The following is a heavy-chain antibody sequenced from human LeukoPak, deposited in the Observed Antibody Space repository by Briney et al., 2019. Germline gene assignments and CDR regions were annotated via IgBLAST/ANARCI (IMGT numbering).Heavy chain of an antibody. CDR1: GYTFTSYY. CDR3: ASHSFGVVISDAFDI. D-gene: IGHD3-3*01. J-gene: IGHJ3*02. Sequence: GASVKVSCKASGYTFTSYYMHWVRQAPGQGLEWMGIINPSGGSTSYAQKFQGRVTMTRDTSTSTVYMELSSLRSEDTAVYYCASHSFGVVISDAFDIWGQGTMVTVSS. V-gene: IGHV1-46*01. CDR2: INPSGGST.